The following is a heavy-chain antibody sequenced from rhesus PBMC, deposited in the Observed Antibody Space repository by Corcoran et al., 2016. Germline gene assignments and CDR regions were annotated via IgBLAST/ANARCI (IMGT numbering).Heavy chain of an antibody. Sequence: EVQLVESGGGLVQPGGSLRLSCAASGFTFSSYGMSWVRQAPGKGLEWVSFINNVGGSTYYADSVKGRCTISRDNSKNTLSLQMNSLRAEDTAVYYCAKVSDSGYMYFDYWGQGVLVTVSS. CDR1: GFTFSSYG. CDR2: INNVGGST. CDR3: AKVSDSGYMYFDY. V-gene: IGHV3S5*01. J-gene: IGHJ4*01. D-gene: IGHD3-28*01.